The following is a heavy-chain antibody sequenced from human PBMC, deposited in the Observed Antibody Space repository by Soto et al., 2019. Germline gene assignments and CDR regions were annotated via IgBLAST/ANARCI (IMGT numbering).Heavy chain of an antibody. V-gene: IGHV1-69*02. CDR2: IIPILGIA. Sequence: QVQLVQSGAEVKKPGSSVKVSCKASGGTFSSYTISWVRQAPGQGLEWMGRIIPILGIANYAQKFQGRVTITADKSTSTAYMELSSLRSEDTAVYYCARVAAAGTKWFDPWGQGTLVTVSS. CDR1: GGTFSSYT. CDR3: ARVAAAGTKWFDP. J-gene: IGHJ5*02. D-gene: IGHD6-13*01.